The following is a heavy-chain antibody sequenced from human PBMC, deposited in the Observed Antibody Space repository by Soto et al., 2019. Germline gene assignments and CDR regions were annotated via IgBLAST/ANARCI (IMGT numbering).Heavy chain of an antibody. D-gene: IGHD5-12*01. CDR1: GYSFTTYW. V-gene: IGHV5-51*01. J-gene: IGHJ6*01. CDR2: IYPGDSDS. Sequence: GESLKISCKGSGYSFTTYWIGWVRQMPGKGLEWMGIIYPGDSDSSYSPSFQGQVTISTDKSISTAYLQWSSLKASDTAMYYCATGRHRGYAWAWYCGMDFWGRGTTVTVSS. CDR3: ATGRHRGYAWAWYCGMDF.